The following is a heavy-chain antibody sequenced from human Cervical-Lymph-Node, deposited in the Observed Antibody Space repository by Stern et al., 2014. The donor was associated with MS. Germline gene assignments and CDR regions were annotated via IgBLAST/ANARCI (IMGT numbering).Heavy chain of an antibody. J-gene: IGHJ4*02. CDR3: AREGAFWGGFHQGYFDS. CDR2: INPNGGDL. V-gene: IGHV1-2*06. Sequence: QVQLVQSGAEVKKPGASVKVSCKASGYTFTGYYMHWVRQAPGEGLEWMGRINPNGGDLNFAQKFQGRFTMTRDRSISTAYMELSSLRSDDTAVYYCAREGAFWGGFHQGYFDSWGQGTLVTVSS. CDR1: GYTFTGYY. D-gene: IGHD3-3*01.